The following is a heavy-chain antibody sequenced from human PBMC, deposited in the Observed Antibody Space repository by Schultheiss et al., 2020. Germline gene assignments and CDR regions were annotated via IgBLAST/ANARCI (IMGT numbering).Heavy chain of an antibody. CDR2: IYYSGST. Sequence: ETLSLTCTVSGGSISSSSYYWGWIRQPPGKGLEWIGSIYYSGSTYYNPSLKSRVTISVDTSKNQFSLKLSSVTAADTAVYYCARQLVVVAAFDYWGQGTLVTVSS. D-gene: IGHD2-15*01. J-gene: IGHJ4*02. V-gene: IGHV4-39*01. CDR1: GGSISSSSYY. CDR3: ARQLVVVAAFDY.